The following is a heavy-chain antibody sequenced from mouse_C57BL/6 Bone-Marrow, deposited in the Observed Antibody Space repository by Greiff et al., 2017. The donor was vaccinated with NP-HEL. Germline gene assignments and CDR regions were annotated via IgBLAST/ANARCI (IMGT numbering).Heavy chain of an antibody. V-gene: IGHV2-2*01. D-gene: IGHD1-1*01. Sequence: VQLKESGPGLVQPSQSLSITCTVSGFSLTSYGVHWVRQSPGKGLEWLGVIWSGGSTDYNAAFISRLSISKDNSKSQVFFKMNSLQADDTAIYYCARNPYGSSSYYFDYWGQGTTLTVSS. CDR2: IWSGGST. CDR3: ARNPYGSSSYYFDY. CDR1: GFSLTSYG. J-gene: IGHJ2*01.